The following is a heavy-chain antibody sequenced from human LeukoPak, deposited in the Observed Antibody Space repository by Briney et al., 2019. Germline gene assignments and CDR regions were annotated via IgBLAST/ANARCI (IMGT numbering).Heavy chain of an antibody. Sequence: GGSLRLSCAASGFTFNSYGMHWVRQAPGKGLEWVSYISSSSSTIYYADSVKGRFTISRDNAKNTLYLQMNSLRAEDTAVYYCAKVAGPGITIFGVVPGWFDPWGQGTLVTVSS. J-gene: IGHJ5*02. D-gene: IGHD3-3*01. CDR2: ISSSSSTI. V-gene: IGHV3-48*04. CDR3: AKVAGPGITIFGVVPGWFDP. CDR1: GFTFNSYG.